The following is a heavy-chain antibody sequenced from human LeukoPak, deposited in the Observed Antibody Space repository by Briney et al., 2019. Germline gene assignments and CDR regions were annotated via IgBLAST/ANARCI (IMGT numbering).Heavy chain of an antibody. V-gene: IGHV3-64*01. Sequence: GGSLRLSCAASGFTFSSYAMHWVRQAPGKGLEYVSAISSNGGSTYYANSVKGRFTISRDNSKNTLYLQMGSLRAEDMAVYYCARDLYSGSYYYGMDVWGQGTTVTVSS. CDR3: ARDLYSGSYYYGMDV. CDR2: ISSNGGST. D-gene: IGHD1-26*01. CDR1: GFTFSSYA. J-gene: IGHJ6*02.